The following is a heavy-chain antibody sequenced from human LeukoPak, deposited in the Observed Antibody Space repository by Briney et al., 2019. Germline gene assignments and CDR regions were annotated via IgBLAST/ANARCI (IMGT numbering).Heavy chain of an antibody. CDR2: IIPILGIA. D-gene: IGHD3-22*01. Sequence: SVKVSCKASGGTFSSYAISWVRQAPGQGLEWMGRIIPILGIANYAQKFQGRVTITADKSTSTAYIELSSLRSEDTAVYYCARGGTYYYDSSGSSHYFDYWGQGTLVTVSS. CDR1: GGTFSSYA. CDR3: ARGGTYYYDSSGSSHYFDY. V-gene: IGHV1-69*04. J-gene: IGHJ4*02.